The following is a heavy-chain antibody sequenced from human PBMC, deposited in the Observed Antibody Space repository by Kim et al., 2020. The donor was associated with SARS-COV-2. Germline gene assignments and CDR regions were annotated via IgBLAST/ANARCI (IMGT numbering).Heavy chain of an antibody. CDR1: GFTFTSYA. CDR2: ISGSGGST. CDR3: AVYYGSGSYYKRGASFDY. J-gene: IGHJ4*02. D-gene: IGHD3-10*01. V-gene: IGHV3-23*01. Sequence: GGSLRLSCAASGFTFTSYAMTWVRQAPGKGLEWVSAISGSGGSTYYADSVKGRFTISRDNSKNTLFLQMNSLRAEDTAVYYCAVYYGSGSYYKRGASFDYWGQGTLVTVPS.